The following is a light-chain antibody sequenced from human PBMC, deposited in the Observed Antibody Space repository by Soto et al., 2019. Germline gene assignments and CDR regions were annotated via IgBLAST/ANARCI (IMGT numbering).Light chain of an antibody. CDR3: QQYNNWPPWT. J-gene: IGKJ1*01. CDR1: QSVSSN. CDR2: GAS. V-gene: IGKV3-15*01. Sequence: EIVVAPAPATLSLAPGERATLSCKASQSVSSNLAWYQQKPGQAPRLLIYGASTRATGIPARFSGSGSGTEFTLTISSLQSEDFAVYYCQQYNNWPPWTFGQGTKVDIK.